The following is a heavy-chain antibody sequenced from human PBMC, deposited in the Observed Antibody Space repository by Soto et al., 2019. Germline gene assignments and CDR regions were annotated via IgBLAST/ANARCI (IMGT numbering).Heavy chain of an antibody. CDR1: GFTFSSYG. CDR2: ISYDGSNK. J-gene: IGHJ4*02. D-gene: IGHD3-3*01. V-gene: IGHV3-30*18. Sequence: QVQLVESGGGVVQPGRSLRLSCAASGFTFSSYGMHWVRQAPGKGLEWVAVISYDGSNKYYADSVKGRFTISRDNSKNTLYLQMNSLRAEDTAVYYCAKENDFWSGYYNYWGQGTLATVSS. CDR3: AKENDFWSGYYNY.